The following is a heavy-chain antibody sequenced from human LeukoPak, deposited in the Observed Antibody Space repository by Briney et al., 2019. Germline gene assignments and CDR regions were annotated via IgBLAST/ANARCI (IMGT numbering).Heavy chain of an antibody. CDR1: GGSIGNYY. Sequence: PSETLSLTCTVSGGSIGNYYWSWIRQPAGKGLEWIGRIYTSGSTNHNPSLKSRVTMSVDTSKNHFSLKLSSVTAADTAVYYWARIKRGGWKDAFDIWGQGTMVTVSS. CDR3: ARIKRGGWKDAFDI. CDR2: IYTSGST. V-gene: IGHV4-4*07. J-gene: IGHJ3*02. D-gene: IGHD1-1*01.